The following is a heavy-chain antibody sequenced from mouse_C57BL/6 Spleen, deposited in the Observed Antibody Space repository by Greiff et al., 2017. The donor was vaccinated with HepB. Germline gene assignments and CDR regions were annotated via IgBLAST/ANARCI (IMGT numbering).Heavy chain of an antibody. J-gene: IGHJ3*01. D-gene: IGHD1-1*01. CDR1: GYTFTSYW. CDR3: ARLGYYYGRFAY. Sequence: VQLQQPGAELVKPGASVKMSCKASGYTFTSYWITWVKQRPGQGLEWIGDIYPGSGSTNYNEKFKSKATLTVDTSSSTAYMQLSSLTSEDSAVYYCARLGYYYGRFAYWGQGTLVTVSA. V-gene: IGHV1-55*01. CDR2: IYPGSGST.